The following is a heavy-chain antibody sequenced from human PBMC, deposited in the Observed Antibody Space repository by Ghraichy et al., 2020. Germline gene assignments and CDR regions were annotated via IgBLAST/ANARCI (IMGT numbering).Heavy chain of an antibody. D-gene: IGHD6-19*01. V-gene: IGHV1-2*04. CDR3: ARDAAVAGRGYYFDY. CDR1: GYTFTGYY. Sequence: ASVKVSCKASGYTFTGYYMHWVRQAPGQGLEWMGWINPNSGGTNYAQKFQGWVTMTRDTSISTAYMELSRLRSDDTAVYYCARDAAVAGRGYYFDYWGQGTLVTVSS. J-gene: IGHJ4*02. CDR2: INPNSGGT.